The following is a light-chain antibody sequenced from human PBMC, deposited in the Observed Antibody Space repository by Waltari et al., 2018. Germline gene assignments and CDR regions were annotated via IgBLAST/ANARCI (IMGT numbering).Light chain of an antibody. Sequence: QSALTQPASVSGSPGQSITISCTGSSDDVGRYKFVSWYQQHPGKVPKRLIFDVTARPSGVTDRFSGSKSGNTASLTISGLQPEDEADYYCSSHTTSSTLVFGRGTRVTVL. CDR3: SSHTTSSTLV. V-gene: IGLV2-14*03. J-gene: IGLJ2*01. CDR2: DVT. CDR1: SDDVGRYKF.